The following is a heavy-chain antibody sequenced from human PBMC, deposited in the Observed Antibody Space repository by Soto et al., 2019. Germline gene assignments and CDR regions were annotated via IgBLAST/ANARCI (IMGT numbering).Heavy chain of an antibody. J-gene: IGHJ6*02. CDR2: INHSGST. CDR1: GGSFSGYY. Sequence: SETLSLTCAAYGGSFSGYYWSWIRQPPGKGLEWIGEINHSGSTNYNPSLKSRVTISVDTTKNQFSLKLSSVPAADTAVDYCARDSYGGNYYYYGMDVWGQGTTVTVSS. D-gene: IGHD4-17*01. V-gene: IGHV4-34*01. CDR3: ARDSYGGNYYYYGMDV.